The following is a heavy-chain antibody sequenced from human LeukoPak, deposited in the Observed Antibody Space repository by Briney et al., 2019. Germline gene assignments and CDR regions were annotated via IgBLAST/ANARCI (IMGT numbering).Heavy chain of an antibody. CDR1: GYTFTNNY. V-gene: IGHV1-2*06. D-gene: IGHD1-26*01. J-gene: IGHJ4*02. CDR2: INLNSGAT. Sequence: ASVKVSCKASGYTFTNNYLHWVRQAPGQGLEWMGRINLNSGATNCAQKFQDKVTMTRDTSITTAYMELRSLTSDDTAIYYCARIYGWTTSGTYELTDYWGQGTLVTVSS. CDR3: ARIYGWTTSGTYELTDY.